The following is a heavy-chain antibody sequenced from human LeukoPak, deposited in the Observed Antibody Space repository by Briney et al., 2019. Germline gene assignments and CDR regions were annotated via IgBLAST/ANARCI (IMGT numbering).Heavy chain of an antibody. D-gene: IGHD2-2*02. Sequence: PSETLSLTCTVSGGSISSSSYYWGWIRQPPGKGLEWIGSIYYSGSTYYNPSLKSRVTISVDTSKNQFSLKLSSVTAADTAVYYCAAQGYCSSTSCYMWVEENWFDPWGQGTLVTVSS. V-gene: IGHV4-39*07. J-gene: IGHJ5*02. CDR3: AAQGYCSSTSCYMWVEENWFDP. CDR2: IYYSGST. CDR1: GGSISSSSYY.